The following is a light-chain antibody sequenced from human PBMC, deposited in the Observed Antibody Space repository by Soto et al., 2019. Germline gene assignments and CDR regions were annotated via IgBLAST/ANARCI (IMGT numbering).Light chain of an antibody. Sequence: QSALTQPASVSGSPGQSITFSCTGTSSDIGSYNLVSWYQQHPGKAPKLMIYXXRKXXXXXXXRXSGSKSGNTASMTISGLQAEDXADYYCCSYATGSTVVFGGGTKVTVL. CDR2: XXR. V-gene: IGLV2-23*01. CDR1: SSDIGSYNL. J-gene: IGLJ2*01. CDR3: CSYATGSTVV.